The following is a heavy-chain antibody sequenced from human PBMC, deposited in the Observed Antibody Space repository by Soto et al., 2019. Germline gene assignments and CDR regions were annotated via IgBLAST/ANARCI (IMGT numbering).Heavy chain of an antibody. J-gene: IGHJ6*04. V-gene: IGHV4-30-4*08. CDR3: QRAKEGGDRDYYGLDV. CDR1: GGSISYEYYH. D-gene: IGHD2-21*02. Sequence: PSETLSLTCTVSGGSISYEYYHWTWIRQSPGKGLEWIGYIHYSGSIIYNPSFKSRVTISVDTSKNQFSLQLSSVTAAETAVYLCQRAKEGGDRDYYGLDVWGNRTTGTVSS. CDR2: IHYSGSI.